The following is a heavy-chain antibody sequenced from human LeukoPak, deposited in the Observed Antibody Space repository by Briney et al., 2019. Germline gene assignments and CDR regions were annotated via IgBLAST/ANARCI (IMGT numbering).Heavy chain of an antibody. CDR2: IKQDGSEK. V-gene: IGHV3-7*01. D-gene: IGHD6-13*01. CDR1: GFTFSTYW. CDR3: TRETAAGIDY. J-gene: IGHJ4*02. Sequence: GGSLRLSCAASGFTFSTYWMSWVRQAPGKGLEWVANIKQDGSEKYYLDSVKGRFTISRDNAKNSLYLQMNSLRAEDTAVYFCTRETAAGIDYWGQGTLVTVSS.